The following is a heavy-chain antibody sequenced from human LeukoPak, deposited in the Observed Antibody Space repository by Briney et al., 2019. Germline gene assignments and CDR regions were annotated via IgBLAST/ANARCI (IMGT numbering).Heavy chain of an antibody. CDR2: IYYSGST. CDR3: ARRPGYCSSTSCHRAGAGYYYYGMDV. V-gene: IGHV4-59*12. CDR1: GGSISSYY. Sequence: SETLSLTCTVSGGSISSYYWSWIRQPPGKGLEWIGYIYYSGSTNYNPSLKSRVTISVDTSKNQFSLKLSSVTAADTAVYYCARRPGYCSSTSCHRAGAGYYYYGMDVWGQGTTVTVSS. J-gene: IGHJ6*02. D-gene: IGHD2-2*01.